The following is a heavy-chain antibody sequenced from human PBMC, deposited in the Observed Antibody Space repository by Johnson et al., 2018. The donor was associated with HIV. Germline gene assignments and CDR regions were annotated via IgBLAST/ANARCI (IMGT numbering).Heavy chain of an antibody. CDR2: IKQDGSEK. J-gene: IGHJ3*02. V-gene: IGHV3-7*01. D-gene: IGHD6-6*01. CDR3: ARALPDSSSVGFDI. Sequence: VQLVESGGGLVQPGGSLRLSCAASGFTFSSYWMSWVRQAPGKGLEWVANIKQDGSEKYYVDSVKGRFTISRDNAKNSLYLQMNSLRAEDTAVYYCARALPDSSSVGFDIWGQGTMVTVSS. CDR1: GFTFSSYW.